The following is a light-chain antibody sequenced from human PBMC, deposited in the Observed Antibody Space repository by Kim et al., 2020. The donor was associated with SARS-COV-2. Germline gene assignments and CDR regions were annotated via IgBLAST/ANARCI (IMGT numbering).Light chain of an antibody. V-gene: IGKV1-39*01. J-gene: IGKJ4*01. CDR3: QQSYSAPLT. CDR2: TAS. CDR1: QSISSY. Sequence: ASVGDRVTITCRESQSISSYLSWYQQSPAKAPKLLIYTASTLQGGVPSRFSGSGSGTDFSLTISSLQPEDFATYYCQQSYSAPLTFGGGTKVDIK.